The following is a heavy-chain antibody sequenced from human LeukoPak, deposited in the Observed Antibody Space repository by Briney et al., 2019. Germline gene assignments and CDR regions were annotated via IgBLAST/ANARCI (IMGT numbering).Heavy chain of an antibody. Sequence: GGSLRLSCVASGVTLSNYAMSWARQAPGKGLEWVSGISSSGSGGNTYYADSVKGRFTTSRDSSRNTLFLHMNTLRAEDTAIYYCAKDRTVGASYWYFDLWGRGTLVTVSS. CDR1: GVTLSNYA. CDR2: ISSSGSGGNT. J-gene: IGHJ2*01. CDR3: AKDRTVGASYWYFDL. V-gene: IGHV3-23*01. D-gene: IGHD1-26*01.